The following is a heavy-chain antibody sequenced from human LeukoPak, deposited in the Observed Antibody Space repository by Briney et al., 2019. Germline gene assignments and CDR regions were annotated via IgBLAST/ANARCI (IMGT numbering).Heavy chain of an antibody. Sequence: ASVKVSCKASGYTFTSYGISWVRQAPGQGLEWMGWISAYNGNTNCAQKLQGRVTMTTDTSTSTAYMGLRSLRSDDTAVYYCARVAAAGPFDPWGQGTLVTVSS. CDR2: ISAYNGNT. CDR3: ARVAAAGPFDP. D-gene: IGHD6-13*01. V-gene: IGHV1-18*01. J-gene: IGHJ5*02. CDR1: GYTFTSYG.